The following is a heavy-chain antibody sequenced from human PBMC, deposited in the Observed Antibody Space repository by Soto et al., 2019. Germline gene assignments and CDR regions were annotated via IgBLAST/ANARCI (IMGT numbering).Heavy chain of an antibody. CDR3: ARTLFGVVRTHYSDY. J-gene: IGHJ4*02. CDR1: GFTFSSYW. Sequence: GGSLRLSCAASGFTFSSYWMSWVRQAPGKGLEWVADIKEDGSEKYYVDSVKGRFTISRDNAKNSLYLQMNSLRAEDTAVYYCARTLFGVVRTHYSDYWGQGTLVTVSS. V-gene: IGHV3-7*01. CDR2: IKEDGSEK. D-gene: IGHD3-3*01.